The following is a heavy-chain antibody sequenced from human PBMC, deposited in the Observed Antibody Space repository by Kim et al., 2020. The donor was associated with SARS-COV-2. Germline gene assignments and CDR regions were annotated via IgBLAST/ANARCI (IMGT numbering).Heavy chain of an antibody. CDR3: TATKGSSSPVDY. J-gene: IGHJ4*02. Sequence: DYAAPVKGRFTISRDDSKNTLYLQMNSLKTGDTAVYYCTATKGSSSPVDYWGQGTLVTVSS. V-gene: IGHV3-15*01. D-gene: IGHD6-6*01.